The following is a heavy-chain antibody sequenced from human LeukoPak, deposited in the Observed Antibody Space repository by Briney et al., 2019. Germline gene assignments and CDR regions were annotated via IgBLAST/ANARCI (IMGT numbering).Heavy chain of an antibody. CDR2: IWSDGNNK. J-gene: IGHJ4*02. D-gene: IGHD1-26*01. Sequence: GGSLRPSCAASGFTLRGYGMPWVGRAPGKGLEWVADIWSDGNNKYYADSVKGRFTISRDNSKNTLYLQMNSLRAEDTAVYYCAKHGPVPGVGYFAFDYWGQGTLVAVSS. V-gene: IGHV3-33*06. CDR3: AKHGPVPGVGYFAFDY. CDR1: GFTLRGYG.